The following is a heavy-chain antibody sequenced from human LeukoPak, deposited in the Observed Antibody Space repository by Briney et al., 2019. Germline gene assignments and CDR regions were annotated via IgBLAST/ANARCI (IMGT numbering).Heavy chain of an antibody. V-gene: IGHV1-46*01. Sequence: ASVKVSCKASGYTFTSYYMHWVRQAPGQGLEWMGLINPSGGSTIYAQKFQGRVTMTRDTSTSTVYMELSSLRSEDTAVYYCARYLRHIVVVTATNYGMDVWGQGTTVTVSS. CDR3: ARYLRHIVVVTATNYGMDV. J-gene: IGHJ6*02. D-gene: IGHD2-21*02. CDR1: GYTFTSYY. CDR2: INPSGGST.